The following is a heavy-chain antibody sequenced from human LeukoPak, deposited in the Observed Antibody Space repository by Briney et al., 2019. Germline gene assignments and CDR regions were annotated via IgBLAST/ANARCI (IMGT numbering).Heavy chain of an antibody. V-gene: IGHV4-59*01. Sequence: PSETLSHTCTVSGDSISSELLTWVRQPPGQGLEWIAYINYSGSTNYNPSLKSRLTFSIDPRNNQFSLNLSSVTAADTAVYYCSRFSFGRHWFAPWGQGPL. D-gene: IGHD3-10*01. CDR3: SRFSFGRHWFAP. CDR2: INYSGST. CDR1: GDSISSEL. J-gene: IGHJ5*02.